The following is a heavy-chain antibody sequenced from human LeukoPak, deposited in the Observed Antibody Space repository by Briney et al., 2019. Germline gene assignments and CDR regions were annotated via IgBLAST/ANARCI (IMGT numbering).Heavy chain of an antibody. CDR1: GGSFSGYY. CDR3: ARDLLRVVPAAIPYYYYGMDV. Sequence: SETLSLTCAVYGGSFSGYYWRWIRQPPGKGLEWIGEINHSGSTNYNPSLKSRVTISVDTSKNQFSLKLSSVTAADTAVYYCARDLLRVVPAAIPYYYYGMDVWGQGTTVTVSS. J-gene: IGHJ6*02. D-gene: IGHD2-2*02. V-gene: IGHV4-34*01. CDR2: INHSGST.